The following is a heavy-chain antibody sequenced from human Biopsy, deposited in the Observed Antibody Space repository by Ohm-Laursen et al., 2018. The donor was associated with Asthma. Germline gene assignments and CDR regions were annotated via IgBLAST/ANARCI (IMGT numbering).Heavy chain of an antibody. CDR3: ARAVDYSHYYGIDV. CDR2: ISVYNGNT. D-gene: IGHD3-10*01. CDR1: GYTFNSAG. V-gene: IGHV1-18*01. J-gene: IGHJ6*02. Sequence: ASVKVSCKASGYTFNSAGITWVRQAPGQGLEWMGWISVYNGNTKVAQKLQDRVTMITDTSTSTAYMELRSLRSDETAVYFCARAVDYSHYYGIDVWGQGTTVTVS.